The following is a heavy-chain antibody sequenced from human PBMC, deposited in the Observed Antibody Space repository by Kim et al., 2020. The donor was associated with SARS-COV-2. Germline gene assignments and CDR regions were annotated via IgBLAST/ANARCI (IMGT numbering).Heavy chain of an antibody. D-gene: IGHD4-17*01. CDR3: AGGAVDYGDLFFDY. Sequence: NPSLKSRVTISVDTSKNQFSLKLSSVTAADTAVYYCAGGAVDYGDLFFDYWGQGTLVTVSS. J-gene: IGHJ4*02. V-gene: IGHV4-59*09.